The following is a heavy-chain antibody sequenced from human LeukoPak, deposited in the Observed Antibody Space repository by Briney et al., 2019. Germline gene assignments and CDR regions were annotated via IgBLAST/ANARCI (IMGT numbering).Heavy chain of an antibody. V-gene: IGHV1-69*05. CDR2: IIPIFGTA. D-gene: IGHD4-11*01. CDR1: GGTFSIYA. CDR3: ASNAHTVTTVDAFDI. Sequence: SVTVSCKASGGTFSIYAISWVRQAPGQGLEWMGGIIPIFGTANYAQKFQGRVTITTDESTSTAYMELSSLRSEDTAVYYCASNAHTVTTVDAFDIWGQGTMVTVSS. J-gene: IGHJ3*02.